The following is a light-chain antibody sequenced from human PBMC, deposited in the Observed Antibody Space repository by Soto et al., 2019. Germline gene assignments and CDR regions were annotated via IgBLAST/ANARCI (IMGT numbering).Light chain of an antibody. J-gene: IGKJ4*01. CDR2: GAY. V-gene: IGKV3-15*01. Sequence: EIVMTQYPATLSVSPGERSTLSCRASQSVSSDLAWYQQKPGQAPRLLIYGAYTRATGVTARLSGSRSGPEFTLTINSLQSEDFAIYYCQPYNNWPLTVGGGTQVEIK. CDR3: QPYNNWPLT. CDR1: QSVSSD.